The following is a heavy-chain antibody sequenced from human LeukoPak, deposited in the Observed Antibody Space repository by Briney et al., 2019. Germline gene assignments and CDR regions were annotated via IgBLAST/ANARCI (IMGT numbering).Heavy chain of an antibody. J-gene: IGHJ4*02. CDR3: ARVRDSFDY. CDR1: GDSISNSVYY. V-gene: IGHV4-31*02. Sequence: PSETLSLTCTVSGDSISNSVYYWSWIRQHPGKGLEWIGYIHHSGTPYYSPTLKSRLTISVDTSKNQFSLQLSSVTAADTAVYYCARVRDSFDYWGQGTLVTASS. CDR2: IHHSGTP.